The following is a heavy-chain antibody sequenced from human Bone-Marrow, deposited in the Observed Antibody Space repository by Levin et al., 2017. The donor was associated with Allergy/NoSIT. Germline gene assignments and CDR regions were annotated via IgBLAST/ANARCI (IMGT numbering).Heavy chain of an antibody. V-gene: IGHV3-48*01. CDR2: ISSSSSTI. J-gene: IGHJ6*02. Sequence: GESLKISCAASGFTFSSYSMNWVRQAPGKGLEWVSYISSSSSTIYYADSVKGRFTISRDNAKNSLYLQMNSLRAEDTAVYYCAREISTTRIDYYYYGMDVWGQGTTVTVSS. D-gene: IGHD1-14*01. CDR3: AREISTTRIDYYYYGMDV. CDR1: GFTFSSYS.